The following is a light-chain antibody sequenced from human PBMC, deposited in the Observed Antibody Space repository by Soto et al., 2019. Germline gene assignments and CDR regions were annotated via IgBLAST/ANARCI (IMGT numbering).Light chain of an antibody. V-gene: IGLV3-21*01. CDR2: YDG. CDR3: QVWDSSIDHVV. J-gene: IGLJ2*01. CDR1: NIESTS. Sequence: SYELIQSPSLSVAPGKTARITCGGNNIESTSVHWYQQKPGQAPMLVIYYDGDRPSGIPERFSGSNSGNTATLTISGVEAGDEAEYYCQVWDSSIDHVVFGGGTKLTV.